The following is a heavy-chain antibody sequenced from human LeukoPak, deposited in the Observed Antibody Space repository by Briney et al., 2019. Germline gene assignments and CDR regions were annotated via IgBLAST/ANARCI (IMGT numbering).Heavy chain of an antibody. CDR2: ISANNGNT. Sequence: ASVKVSCKASGYTFTSYGISWVRQAPGQGLEWMGWISANNGNTKYAQELQGRVTMSTDTSTTTAYMELRSLRSDDTAVYYCARGAAVAGIWAWFDPWGQGTLVTVSS. CDR1: GYTFTSYG. J-gene: IGHJ5*02. D-gene: IGHD6-19*01. CDR3: ARGAAVAGIWAWFDP. V-gene: IGHV1-18*01.